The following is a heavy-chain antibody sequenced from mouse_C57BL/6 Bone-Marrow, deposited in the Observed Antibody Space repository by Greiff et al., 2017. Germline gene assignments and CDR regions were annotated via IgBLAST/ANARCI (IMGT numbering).Heavy chain of an antibody. CDR1: GYTFTDYY. J-gene: IGHJ2*01. CDR3: ARSSGSHFDY. V-gene: IGHV1-26*01. D-gene: IGHD3-2*02. CDR2: INPNNGGT. Sequence: EVQLQQSGPELVKPGASVKISCKASGYTFTDYYMNWVKQSHGKSLEWIGDINPNNGGTSYNQKFKGKATLTVDKSSSTAYMELRSLTSEDSAVYYCARSSGSHFDYWGQGTTLTVSS.